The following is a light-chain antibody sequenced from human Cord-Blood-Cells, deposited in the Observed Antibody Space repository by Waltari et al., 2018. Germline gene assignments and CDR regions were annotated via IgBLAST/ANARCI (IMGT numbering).Light chain of an antibody. J-gene: IGKJ2*01. V-gene: IGKV1-39*01. Sequence: DIQMTQSPSSMSASVGDRVTITCRASQSISSYLNWYQQKPGKAPKLLIYAASSLQSGVSSRFSVSGSGTDFTLTISSLQPEDFATDYCQQSYSTPYTFGQGTELEIK. CDR2: AAS. CDR1: QSISSY. CDR3: QQSYSTPYT.